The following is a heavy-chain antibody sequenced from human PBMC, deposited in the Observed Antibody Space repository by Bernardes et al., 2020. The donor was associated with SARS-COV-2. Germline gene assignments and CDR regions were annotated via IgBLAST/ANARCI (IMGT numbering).Heavy chain of an antibody. Sequence: GGSLKISCKGSGYSFTSYWIGWVRQMPGEGLGWRGIIYPGDSDTRYSTSFQGQVTIPADKPISTAYRQWGSLKASDTAMYYCARLLGYCSSTSCYTGWYYYYGMDVWGQGTTVTVSS. J-gene: IGHJ6*02. CDR3: ARLLGYCSSTSCYTGWYYYYGMDV. V-gene: IGHV5-51*01. CDR1: GYSFTSYW. CDR2: IYPGDSDT. D-gene: IGHD2-2*02.